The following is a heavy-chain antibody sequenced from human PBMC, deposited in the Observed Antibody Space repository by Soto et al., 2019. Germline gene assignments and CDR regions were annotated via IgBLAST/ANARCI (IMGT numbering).Heavy chain of an antibody. D-gene: IGHD6-19*01. CDR1: GGSISNSSYL. V-gene: IGHV4-39*01. J-gene: IGHJ4*02. CDR2: VSHIGST. Sequence: PSETLSLTCSVSGGSISNSSYLWGWVRQPPGKGLQWIGSVSHIGSTNYNPSLKSRLTISVGTSKTQSSLRLDSVTAADTAVYYCSRKAVSGPRTGFDYWGQGILVTVSS. CDR3: SRKAVSGPRTGFDY.